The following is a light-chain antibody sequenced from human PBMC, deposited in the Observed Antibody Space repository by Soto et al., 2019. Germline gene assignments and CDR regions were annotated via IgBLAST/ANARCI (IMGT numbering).Light chain of an antibody. CDR3: SSYAGSNMV. CDR2: EVS. V-gene: IGLV2-8*01. Sequence: QSALTQPASVSGSPGQSITISCTGTSSDVGGYNYVSWYQQHPGKAPKLMIYEVSKRPSGVPDRFSGSKSGNTASLTVSGLQAEDEADYYCSSYAGSNMVFGGGTKLTVL. J-gene: IGLJ2*01. CDR1: SSDVGGYNY.